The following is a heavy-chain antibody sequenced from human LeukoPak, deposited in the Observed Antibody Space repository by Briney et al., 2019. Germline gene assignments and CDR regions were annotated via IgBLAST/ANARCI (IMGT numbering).Heavy chain of an antibody. CDR3: ASSGNYYNDENWFDP. V-gene: IGHV3-74*01. CDR1: GFTFSSYA. CDR2: INSDGSST. D-gene: IGHD3-10*01. Sequence: GGSLRLSCAASGFTFSSYAMHWVRQAPGKGLVWVSRINSDGSSTSYADSVKGRFTISRDNAKNTLYLQMNSLRAEDTAVYYCASSGNYYNDENWFDPWGQGTLVTVSS. J-gene: IGHJ5*02.